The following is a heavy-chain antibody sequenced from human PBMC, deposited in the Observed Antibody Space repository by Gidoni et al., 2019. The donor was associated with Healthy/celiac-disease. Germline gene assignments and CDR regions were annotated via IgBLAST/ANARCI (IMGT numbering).Heavy chain of an antibody. J-gene: IGHJ5*02. CDR3: ARLGSRRSPFDP. CDR2: IYYSGST. CDR1: GGSISSSSYY. Sequence: QLQLQESGPGLVKPSETLSLTCTVSGGSISSSSYYWGWIRQPPGKGLEWIGSIYYSGSTYYNPSLKSRVTIPVDTSKNQFSLKLSSVTAADTAVYYCARLGSRRSPFDPWGQGTLVTVSS. V-gene: IGHV4-39*01. D-gene: IGHD2-15*01.